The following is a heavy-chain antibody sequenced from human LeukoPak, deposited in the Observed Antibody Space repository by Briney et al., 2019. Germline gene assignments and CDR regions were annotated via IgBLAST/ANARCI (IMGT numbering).Heavy chain of an antibody. V-gene: IGHV3-23*01. CDR1: GFTFSNYA. D-gene: IGHD6-13*01. J-gene: IGHJ4*02. CDR2: ITDSGDGT. Sequence: GGSLRLSCAASGFTFSNYAMSWVRQTPGKGLEWVSSITDSGDGTYYADSVKGRFTISRDNSKKTLYLQMNSLRAEDAAIYYCAKGKISATGGLDYWGQGTLVTVSS. CDR3: AKGKISATGGLDY.